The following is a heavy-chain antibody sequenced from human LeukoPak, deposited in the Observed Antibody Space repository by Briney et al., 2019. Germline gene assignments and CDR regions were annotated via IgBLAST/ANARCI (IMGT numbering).Heavy chain of an antibody. CDR3: ARRHDYGDFPNWFDP. CDR1: GGSISSYY. J-gene: IGHJ5*02. D-gene: IGHD4-17*01. Sequence: SETLSLTCTVSGGSISSYYWGWIRQPPGKGLEWIGYIYYSGSTNYNPSLKSRVTISVDTSKNHFSLKLSSVTAADTAVYYCARRHDYGDFPNWFDPWGQGTLVTVSS. V-gene: IGHV4-59*08. CDR2: IYYSGST.